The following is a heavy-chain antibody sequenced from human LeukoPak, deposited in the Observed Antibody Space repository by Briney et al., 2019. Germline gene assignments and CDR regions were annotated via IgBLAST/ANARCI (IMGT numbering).Heavy chain of an antibody. V-gene: IGHV4-59*08. CDR1: GASINNNF. CDR2: IFSSGSA. D-gene: IGHD3-22*01. CDR3: ARHRDYYDT. Sequence: SETPSLTCTVSGASINNNFWTWIRQPPGKGLEWIGYIFSSGSAKYNPSLKSRVTISGDTSKNQISLKLTSVTAADTAVYFCARHRDYYDTWGHGTLVTVSS. J-gene: IGHJ4*01.